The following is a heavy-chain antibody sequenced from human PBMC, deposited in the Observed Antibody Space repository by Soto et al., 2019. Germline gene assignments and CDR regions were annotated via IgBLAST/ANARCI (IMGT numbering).Heavy chain of an antibody. CDR1: GGSISSGDYY. D-gene: IGHD3-9*01. Sequence: SETLSLTCTVSGGSISSGDYYWSWIRQPPGKGLEWIGYIYYSGSTYYNPSLKSRVTISVDTSKNQFSLKLSSVTAADTAVYYCASELHFDILTGYRGHYFDYWGQGTLVTGSS. CDR3: ASELHFDILTGYRGHYFDY. V-gene: IGHV4-30-4*01. J-gene: IGHJ4*02. CDR2: IYYSGST.